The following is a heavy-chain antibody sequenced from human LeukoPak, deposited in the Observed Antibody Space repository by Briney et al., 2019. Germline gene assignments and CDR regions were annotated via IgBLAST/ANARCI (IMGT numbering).Heavy chain of an antibody. CDR3: ARAYDYVWGSYRYMEDSYYGMDV. Sequence: SVKVSCKASGGTFSSYAISWVRQAPGQGLEWMGGIIPIFGTANYAQKFQGRVTITADESTSTAYMELSSLRSEDTAVYYCARAYDYVWGSYRYMEDSYYGMDVWGQGTTVTVSS. J-gene: IGHJ6*02. V-gene: IGHV1-69*01. D-gene: IGHD3-16*02. CDR1: GGTFSSYA. CDR2: IIPIFGTA.